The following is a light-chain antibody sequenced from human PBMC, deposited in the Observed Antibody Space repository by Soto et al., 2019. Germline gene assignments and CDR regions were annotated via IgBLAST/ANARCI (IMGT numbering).Light chain of an antibody. CDR1: QSVSRN. CDR3: QQYIRWPLT. CDR2: GAS. Sequence: EIVMTQSPATLSVSPGERATLSCRPSQSVSRNLAWYQQKPGKAPSLPIYGASTRATGTQARFSGSGSGTEFTLTISSLQSEDFAGYYCQQYIRWPLTFGGGTKVEIK. V-gene: IGKV3-15*01. J-gene: IGKJ4*01.